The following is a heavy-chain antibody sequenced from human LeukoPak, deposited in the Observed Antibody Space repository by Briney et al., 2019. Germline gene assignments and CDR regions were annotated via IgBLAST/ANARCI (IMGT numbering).Heavy chain of an antibody. CDR2: IYSGGNT. CDR1: GFTVSSNY. V-gene: IGHV3-53*01. D-gene: IGHD6-13*01. Sequence: GGSLRLSCAASGFTVSSNYMSWVRQAPGKGLGWVSLIYSGGNTYYADSVKGRFTISRDNSKNTLYLQMNSLRAEDTAVYYCARRGSNTWLFDYWGQGTWSPSPQ. J-gene: IGHJ4*02. CDR3: ARRGSNTWLFDY.